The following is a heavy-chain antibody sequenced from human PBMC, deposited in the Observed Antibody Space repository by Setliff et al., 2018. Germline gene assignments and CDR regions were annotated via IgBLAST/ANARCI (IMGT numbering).Heavy chain of an antibody. CDR2: INHSGST. V-gene: IGHV4-34*01. CDR3: ARGRIQLWKYYFDY. D-gene: IGHD5-18*01. CDR1: GGSFSGYY. J-gene: IGHJ4*02. Sequence: LSLTCAVYGGSFSGYYWSWIRQPPGKGLEWIGEINHSGSTNYNPSLKSRVTISVDTSKNQFSLKLSSVTAADTAVYYCARGRIQLWKYYFDYWGQGTLVTISS.